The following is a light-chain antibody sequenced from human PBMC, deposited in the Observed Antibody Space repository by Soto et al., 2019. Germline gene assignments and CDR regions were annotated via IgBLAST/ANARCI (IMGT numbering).Light chain of an antibody. J-gene: IGKJ3*01. V-gene: IGKV1-33*01. CDR2: DAS. CDR1: QNISSY. Sequence: IQSTQSPSFVSASVSSLFTIPCLASQNISSYLNWYQQKPGKAPKLLIYDASNLETGVPSRFSGSGSGTDFTFTISSLQPEDFATYFCQQNYSIKVTFGPGTKVDIK. CDR3: QQNYSIKVT.